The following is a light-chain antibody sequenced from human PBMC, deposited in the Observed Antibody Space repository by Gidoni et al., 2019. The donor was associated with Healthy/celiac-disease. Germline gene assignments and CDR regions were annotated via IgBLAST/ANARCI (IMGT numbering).Light chain of an antibody. CDR3: QQYNSPFT. Sequence: DLQMPHSPSTLSASVGDRVTITCRASQSISSWLAWYQQKPGKAPKLLIYKASSLESGVPSRFSGSGSGTEFTLTISSLQPDDFATYYCQQYNSPFTFGPGTKVDIK. CDR2: KAS. CDR1: QSISSW. V-gene: IGKV1-5*03. J-gene: IGKJ3*01.